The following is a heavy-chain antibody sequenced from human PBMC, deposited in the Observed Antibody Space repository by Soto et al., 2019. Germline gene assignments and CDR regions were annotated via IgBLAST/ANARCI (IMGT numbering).Heavy chain of an antibody. V-gene: IGHV4-34*01. J-gene: IGHJ4*02. CDR3: VRFGGAAAGRVY. D-gene: IGHD6-13*01. CDR2: INHSGST. CDR1: GGSFSGYY. Sequence: SETLSLTCAVYGGSFSGYYWSWIRQPPGKGLEWIGEINHSGSTNYNPSLKSRVTISVDTSKNQFSLKLSSVTAADTAVYYCVRFGGAAAGRVYWGQGTLVTVSS.